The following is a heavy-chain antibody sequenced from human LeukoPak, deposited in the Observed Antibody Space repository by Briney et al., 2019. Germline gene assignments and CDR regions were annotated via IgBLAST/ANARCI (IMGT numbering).Heavy chain of an antibody. CDR1: GGSISSYY. V-gene: IGHV4-59*12. J-gene: IGHJ3*01. D-gene: IGHD3-9*01. CDR2: IYYSGSP. Sequence: SETLSLTCAVSGGSISSYYWSWIRQPPGKGLEWIGYIYYSGSPNYNPSLKSRVTISVDTSKNQFSLKLSSLTAADTAVYYCARDGGHDILTGYYKGNAFDVWGQGTMVTVSS. CDR3: ARDGGHDILTGYYKGNAFDV.